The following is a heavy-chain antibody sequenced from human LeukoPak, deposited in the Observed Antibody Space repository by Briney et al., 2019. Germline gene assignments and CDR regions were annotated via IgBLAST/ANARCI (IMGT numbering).Heavy chain of an antibody. D-gene: IGHD2-15*01. CDR3: GRVVVARTVPEYFDY. CDR1: GFTFSSYW. V-gene: IGHV3-7*03. J-gene: IGHJ4*02. CDR2: IKQDVSEK. Sequence: RAGGSLRLSCAASGFTFSSYWMSWVRQAPGKGRESVANIKQDVSEKYYVDSVKGRFTISRDNAKNSLYLQMNSLSDGAAAVSWCGRVVVARTVPEYFDYWGQGTLVTVSS.